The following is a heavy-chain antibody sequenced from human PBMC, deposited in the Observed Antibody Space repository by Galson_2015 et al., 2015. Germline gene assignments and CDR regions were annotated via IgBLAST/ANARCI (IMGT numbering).Heavy chain of an antibody. J-gene: IGHJ4*02. CDR1: GYACTTSW. CDR3: TRHGSGWSFAMY. V-gene: IGHV5-51*01. D-gene: IGHD6-19*01. CDR2: LSPGASDT. Sequence: QSGAEVKKPGESLRISCKASGYACTTSWLGWVRRLPGWALAWLGLLSPGASDTRSRPSFPGQVPLSAAPSLRPASLPLRRLKASDTAIYYCTRHGSGWSFAMYWGQGTLVTVAS.